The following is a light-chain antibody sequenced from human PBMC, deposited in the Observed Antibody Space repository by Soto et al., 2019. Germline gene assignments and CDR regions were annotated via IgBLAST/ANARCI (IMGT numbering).Light chain of an antibody. Sequence: DIQMTQSPSSLSASVGDRVTITCRACEKIPGYLSWYQQKPGQAPKLLIYAASSLQSGVPSRFSGSESGTDHTLTISSLQPEEFATYSCQQSYNPPRTFGQGTKVE. V-gene: IGKV1-39*01. CDR1: EKIPGY. CDR2: AAS. J-gene: IGKJ1*01. CDR3: QQSYNPPRT.